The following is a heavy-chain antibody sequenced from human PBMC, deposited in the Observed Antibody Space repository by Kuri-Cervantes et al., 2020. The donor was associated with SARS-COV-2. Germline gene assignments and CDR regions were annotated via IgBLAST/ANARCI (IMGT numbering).Heavy chain of an antibody. J-gene: IGHJ3*01. Sequence: GGSLRLSCAASGFTFSSYAMHWVRQAPGKGLEWVAVISFDGINKYYADSVKGRFTISRDNSKNTLSLQMNTLTAEDTAVYYCARDAVVPASIGDALDVWGRGTMVTVSS. V-gene: IGHV3-30-3*01. CDR1: GFTFSSYA. D-gene: IGHD2-2*02. CDR3: ARDAVVPASIGDALDV. CDR2: ISFDGINK.